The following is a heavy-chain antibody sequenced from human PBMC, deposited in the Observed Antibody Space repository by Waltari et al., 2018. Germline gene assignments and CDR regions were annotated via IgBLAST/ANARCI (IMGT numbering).Heavy chain of an antibody. Sequence: QVQLVESGGGVVQPGRSLRLSCAASEFTFRSYAMHWVRQAPGKGREWVAVISYNGRNIYYEDSVKGRFTISRDNSNKTLYLQMNSLRPEDTAVYYCARDYCDRTNCHGMDVWGQGTTVTVSS. J-gene: IGHJ6*02. CDR3: ARDYCDRTNCHGMDV. V-gene: IGHV3-30*04. D-gene: IGHD3-22*01. CDR1: EFTFRSYA. CDR2: ISYNGRNI.